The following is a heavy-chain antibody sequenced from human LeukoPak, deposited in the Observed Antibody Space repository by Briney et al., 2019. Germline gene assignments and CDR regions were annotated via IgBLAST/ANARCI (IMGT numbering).Heavy chain of an antibody. CDR1: GFTFDDYA. J-gene: IGHJ4*02. CDR2: ISWNSGSI. V-gene: IGHV3-9*01. CDR3: AKDTGPWFGESYIDY. D-gene: IGHD3-10*01. Sequence: GGPLRLSCAVSGFTFDDYAMHWVRQAPGKGLEWVSGISWNSGSIGYADSVKGRFTISRDNAKNSLYPQMNSLRAEDTALYYCAKDTGPWFGESYIDYWGQGTLVTVSS.